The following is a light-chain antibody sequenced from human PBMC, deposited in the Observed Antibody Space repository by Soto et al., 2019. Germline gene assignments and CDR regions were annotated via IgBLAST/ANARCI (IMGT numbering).Light chain of an antibody. CDR1: QDISHY. V-gene: IGKV1-33*01. Sequence: DIQMTQSPSSLSASVGDRVTITCQASQDISHYLNWYQQKPGKAPKLLIYDTSYLETGVPSRFSGSGSGTDFTLTISSLQPEDIATYYCQQYDFLPLTFGPGTKVDFK. CDR2: DTS. CDR3: QQYDFLPLT. J-gene: IGKJ3*01.